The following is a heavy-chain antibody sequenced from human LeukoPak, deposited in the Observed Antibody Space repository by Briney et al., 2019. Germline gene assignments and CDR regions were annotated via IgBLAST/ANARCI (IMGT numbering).Heavy chain of an antibody. Sequence: GGSLRLSCAVSGLTLSSYWMSWVRQAAGKGLEWVGNIKQDGSEKYYVDSVKGRFTISRENAKKSLYLQMNSMRAEDTAVYYCARAGYYYGSGSTFYFDYWGQGTLVTVSS. J-gene: IGHJ4*02. V-gene: IGHV3-7*05. CDR3: ARAGYYYGSGSTFYFDY. CDR2: IKQDGSEK. CDR1: GLTLSSYW. D-gene: IGHD3-10*01.